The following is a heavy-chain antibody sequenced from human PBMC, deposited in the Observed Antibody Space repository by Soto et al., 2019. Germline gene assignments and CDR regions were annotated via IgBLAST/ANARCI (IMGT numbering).Heavy chain of an antibody. J-gene: IGHJ5*02. V-gene: IGHV3-7*03. D-gene: IGHD2-8*02. CDR2: IKFDGSEK. CDR3: VKDGGYCSSAPCYSPRNHYFDA. CDR1: GFDFSVYW. Sequence: GGSLRLSCAASGFDFSVYWMSWVRQAPGKGPEWVANIKFDGSEKQYVDSVKGRFTISRDNARNSVFLQMNSLRAGDTAVYYCVKDGGYCSSAPCYSPRNHYFDAWGKGTPVTVS.